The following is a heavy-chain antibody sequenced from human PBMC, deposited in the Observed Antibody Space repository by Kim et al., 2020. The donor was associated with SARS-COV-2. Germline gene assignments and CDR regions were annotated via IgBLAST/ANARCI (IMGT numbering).Heavy chain of an antibody. Sequence: ASVKVSCKTSEFTFSDYFIQWLRQAPGQGLEWVGRINPKSGDTDYAKRFEDRVTMTRDTSLSTVFMDLRSLTSDDTGVYYCARGLSTRGIFGRVINYYGMDVWGQGTTVIVSS. CDR3: ARGLSTRGIFGRVINYYGMDV. V-gene: IGHV1-2*05. CDR2: INPKSGDT. J-gene: IGHJ6*02. CDR1: EFTFSDYF. D-gene: IGHD3-3*01.